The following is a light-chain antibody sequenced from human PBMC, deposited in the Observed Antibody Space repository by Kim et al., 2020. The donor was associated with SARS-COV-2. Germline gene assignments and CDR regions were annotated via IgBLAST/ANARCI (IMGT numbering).Light chain of an antibody. CDR3: QQYNKLPRT. CDR1: QDISNY. V-gene: IGKV1-33*01. Sequence: DIQMTQSPSSLSASVGDRVTITCQASQDISNYLNWYQQKPGKAPKLLIYGASNLETGVPSRFSGSGSGTDFTFTISSLQPEDIAIYYCQQYNKLPRTFGGGTKVDIK. CDR2: GAS. J-gene: IGKJ4*01.